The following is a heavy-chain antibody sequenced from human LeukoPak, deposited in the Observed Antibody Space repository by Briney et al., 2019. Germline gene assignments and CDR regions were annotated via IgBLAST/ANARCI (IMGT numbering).Heavy chain of an antibody. CDR2: ISSRSSSM. Sequence: GGSLRLSCAASGFTFSVYSMNWVRQAPGKGLEWVSYISSRSSSMYYADSVKGRFTISRDDARNSLYLQMSSLRAEDTAVYYCARDAHGYGMHVWGQGTTVTVSS. V-gene: IGHV3-21*01. J-gene: IGHJ6*02. CDR3: ARDAHGYGMHV. CDR1: GFTFSVYS.